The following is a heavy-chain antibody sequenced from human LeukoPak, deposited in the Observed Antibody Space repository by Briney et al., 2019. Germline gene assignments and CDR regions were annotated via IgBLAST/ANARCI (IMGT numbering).Heavy chain of an antibody. CDR2: IYYSGST. D-gene: IGHD2-2*02. V-gene: IGHV4-31*03. CDR3: AREGEANCSSTSCYSHLYGMDV. CDR1: GGSISSGGYY. J-gene: IGHJ6*02. Sequence: SETLSLTCTVSGGSISSGGYYWSWIRQHPGKGLEWIGYIYYSGSTYYNPSLKSRVTISVDTSKNQFSLQLNSVTPEDTAVYYCAREGEANCSSTSCYSHLYGMDVWGQGTTVTVSS.